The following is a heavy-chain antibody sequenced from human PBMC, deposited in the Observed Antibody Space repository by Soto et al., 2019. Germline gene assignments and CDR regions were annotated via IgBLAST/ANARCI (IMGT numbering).Heavy chain of an antibody. CDR1: GFTFSSYA. CDR2: ISGSGGST. V-gene: IGHV3-23*01. Sequence: GGSLRLSCAASGFTFSSYAMSWVRQAPGKGLEWVSAISGSGGSTYYADSVKGRFTISRDNSKNTLYLQMNSLRAEDTAVYYCANDIGYCSGGSCYSTFDYWGQGTLVTVSS. CDR3: ANDIGYCSGGSCYSTFDY. D-gene: IGHD2-15*01. J-gene: IGHJ4*02.